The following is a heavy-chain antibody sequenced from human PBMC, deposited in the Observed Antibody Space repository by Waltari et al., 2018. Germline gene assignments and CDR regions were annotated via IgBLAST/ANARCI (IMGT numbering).Heavy chain of an antibody. Sequence: EVQLVESGGGLVQPGGSLRLSCAASGFTVSSNYMSWVRQAPGKGLEWVSVIYSGGSTYYADSVKGRFTISRDNSKNTLYLQMNSLRAEDTAVYYCARVSRYSSSSGYYYYGMDVWGQGTTVTVSS. CDR2: IYSGGST. CDR1: GFTVSSNY. V-gene: IGHV3-66*02. D-gene: IGHD6-6*01. J-gene: IGHJ6*02. CDR3: ARVSRYSSSSGYYYYGMDV.